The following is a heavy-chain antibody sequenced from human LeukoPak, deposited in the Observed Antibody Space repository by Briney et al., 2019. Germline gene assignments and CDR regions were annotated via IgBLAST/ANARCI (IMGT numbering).Heavy chain of an antibody. J-gene: IGHJ3*02. V-gene: IGHV4-59*08. CDR2: IYYSGST. CDR1: GGSISSYY. Sequence: KASETLSLTCTVSGGSISSYYWSWIRQPPGKGLEWIGYIYYSGSTNYNPSLKSRVTISVDTSKNQFSLKLSSVTAADTAVYYCASHYCSSTSCLPDAFDIRGQGAMVTVSS. CDR3: ASHYCSSTSCLPDAFDI. D-gene: IGHD2-2*01.